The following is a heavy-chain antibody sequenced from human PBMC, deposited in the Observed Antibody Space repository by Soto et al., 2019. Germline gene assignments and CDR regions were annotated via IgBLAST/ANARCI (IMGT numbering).Heavy chain of an antibody. CDR1: RYTFTSYD. J-gene: IGHJ4*02. CDR3: ARRVEYSSGWYNYFDY. Sequence: SAKLSCKASRYTFTSYDINWVRQATGQGLEWMGWMNPNSGNTGYAQKFQGRVTMTRNTSISTAYMELSSLRSEDTAVYYCARRVEYSSGWYNYFDYWGQGTLVIVSS. V-gene: IGHV1-8*01. CDR2: MNPNSGNT. D-gene: IGHD6-19*01.